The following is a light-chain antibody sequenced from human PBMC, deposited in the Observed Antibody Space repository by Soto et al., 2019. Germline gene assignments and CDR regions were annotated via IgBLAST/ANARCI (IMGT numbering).Light chain of an antibody. Sequence: QSALAQPASVSGSPGQSITLSCTGTSSDVGGYIYVSWFQHHPGKAPKLIIYEVSNRPSGVSNRFSGSRSDNTASLTISGLQAEDEAIYYCSSYSPTPRGVLFGGGTKLTVL. V-gene: IGLV2-14*01. CDR1: SSDVGGYIY. CDR2: EVS. J-gene: IGLJ2*01. CDR3: SSYSPTPRGVL.